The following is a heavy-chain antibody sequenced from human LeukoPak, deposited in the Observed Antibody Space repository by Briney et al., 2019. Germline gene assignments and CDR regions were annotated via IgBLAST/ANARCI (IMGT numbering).Heavy chain of an antibody. CDR2: INHSGSP. J-gene: IGHJ4*02. CDR1: GESHSRSY. Sequence: SETLSLTCAVSGESHSRSYWSWIRQSPGRGLEWIGEINHSGSPNYNPSLKSRVTISVDTSNNQFSLNLHSVTAADTAVYYCAREERKFGGQAHWGQGTLVTVSS. CDR3: AREERKFGGQAH. V-gene: IGHV4-34*01. D-gene: IGHD3-10*01.